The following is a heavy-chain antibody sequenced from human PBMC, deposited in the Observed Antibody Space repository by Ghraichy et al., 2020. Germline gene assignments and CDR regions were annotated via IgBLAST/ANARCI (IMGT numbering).Heavy chain of an antibody. CDR3: ARDAPTIFGVVTPDDYHGMAG. CDR2: ISGDSSYI. J-gene: IGHJ6*02. V-gene: IGHV3-21*06. D-gene: IGHD3-3*01. CDR1: GFTFRSYT. Sequence: GGSLRLSCAASGFTFRSYTMNWVRQAPGKGLEWVSSISGDSSYIFYAESVKGRFTISSDNSNNSLSLQMDSLRAEDTAVYYCARDAPTIFGVVTPDDYHGMAGGGQGTTVTVS.